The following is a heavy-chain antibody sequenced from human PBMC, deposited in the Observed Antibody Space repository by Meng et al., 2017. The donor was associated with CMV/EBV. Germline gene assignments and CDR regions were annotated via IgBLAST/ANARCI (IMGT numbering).Heavy chain of an antibody. CDR2: IYYSGST. CDR3: ARGFRTATVTPPDY. D-gene: IGHD4-17*01. V-gene: IGHV4-30-4*08. CDR1: GGSISSGDYY. Sequence: LRLSCTVSGGSISSGDYYWSWIRQPPGKGLEWIGYIYYSGSTYYNPSLKSRVTISVDTSKNQFSLKLSSVTAADTAVYYCARGFRTATVTPPDYWGQGTLVTVSS. J-gene: IGHJ4*02.